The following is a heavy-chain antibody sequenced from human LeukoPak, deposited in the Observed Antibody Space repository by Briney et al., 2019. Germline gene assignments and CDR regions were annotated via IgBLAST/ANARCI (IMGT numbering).Heavy chain of an antibody. V-gene: IGHV3-7*01. D-gene: IGHD6-19*01. CDR2: IKQDGNEK. CDR3: ARTGGSSGWYSPALLKYYFDY. J-gene: IGHJ4*02. Sequence: GGSLRFSCAASGFTFSSYWMSWVRQAPGKGLEWVANIKQDGNEKYYVDSVKDRFTISRDNAKNSLYLQMNSLRAEDTAVYYCARTGGSSGWYSPALLKYYFDYWGQGTLVTVSS. CDR1: GFTFSSYW.